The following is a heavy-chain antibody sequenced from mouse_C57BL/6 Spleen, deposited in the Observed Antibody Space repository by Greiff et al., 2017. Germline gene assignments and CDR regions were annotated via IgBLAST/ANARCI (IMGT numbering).Heavy chain of an antibody. D-gene: IGHD2-1*01. Sequence: EVKLMESEGGLVQPGSSMKLSCTASGFTFSDYYMAWVRQVPEKGLEWVANINYDGSSTYYLDSLKSRFIISRDNAKNILYLQMSSLKSEDTATYYCARRGNYEWDWYFDVWGTGTTVTVSS. J-gene: IGHJ1*03. CDR1: GFTFSDYY. CDR3: ARRGNYEWDWYFDV. V-gene: IGHV5-16*01. CDR2: INYDGSST.